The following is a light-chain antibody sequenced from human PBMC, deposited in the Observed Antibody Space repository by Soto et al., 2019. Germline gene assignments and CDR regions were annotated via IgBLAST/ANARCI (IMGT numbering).Light chain of an antibody. CDR2: DVS. J-gene: IGLJ2*01. V-gene: IGLV2-14*01. CDR1: SSDGGGYNY. CDR3: SSYTSSSRV. Sequence: QSVLTQPASVSGSPGQSITISCTGTSSDGGGYNYVSWYQQHPGKAPKLMIYDVSNRPSGVSNRFSGSKSGNTASLTISGLQAEDEADYYCSSYTSSSRVFGGGTQLTVL.